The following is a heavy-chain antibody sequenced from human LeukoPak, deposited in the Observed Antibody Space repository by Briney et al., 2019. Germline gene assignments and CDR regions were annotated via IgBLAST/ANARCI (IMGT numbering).Heavy chain of an antibody. Sequence: GSLRLSCAASGFTFSSYGMHWVRQAPGKGLEWVAVIWYDGSNKYYADSVKGRFTISRDNSKNTLYLQMNSLRAEDTAVYYCARDQRRHYGMDVWGQGTTVTVSS. J-gene: IGHJ6*02. CDR3: ARDQRRHYGMDV. CDR1: GFTFSSYG. CDR2: IWYDGSNK. V-gene: IGHV3-33*01.